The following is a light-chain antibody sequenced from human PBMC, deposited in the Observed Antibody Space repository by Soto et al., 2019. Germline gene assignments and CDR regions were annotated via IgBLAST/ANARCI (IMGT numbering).Light chain of an antibody. V-gene: IGKV1-39*01. CDR1: QSISSY. CDR2: AAS. CDR3: QQRNVWPPVT. J-gene: IGKJ5*01. Sequence: DIQMTQSPSSLSASVGDRVTITCRASQSISSYLNWYQQKPGEAPKLLIYAASSLQSGVPSRFSGSGSGTDFTLTISSLEPEDSAVYYCQQRNVWPPVTFGQGTRLEIK.